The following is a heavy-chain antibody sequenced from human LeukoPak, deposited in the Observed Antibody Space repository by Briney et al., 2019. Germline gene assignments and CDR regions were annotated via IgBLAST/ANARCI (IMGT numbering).Heavy chain of an antibody. V-gene: IGHV4-59*01. J-gene: IGHJ4*02. D-gene: IGHD5-18*01. CDR2: IYSSGST. CDR1: GGSISSYY. Sequence: SETLSLTCTVSGGSISSYYWSWIRQPPGKGLEWIAYIYSSGSTKYNPFLKSRVTISVDTSKNQFSLKLSSVTAADTAVYYCARTPRGYSYGRYFDYWGQGTLVTVSS. CDR3: ARTPRGYSYGRYFDY.